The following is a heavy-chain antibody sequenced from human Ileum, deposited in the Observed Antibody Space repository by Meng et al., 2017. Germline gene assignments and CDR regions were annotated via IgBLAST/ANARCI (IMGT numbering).Heavy chain of an antibody. V-gene: IGHV4-4*02. D-gene: IGHD2-2*01. Sequence: SGPRRRKPWCTLSLTCPVSGGSISRSNWWTWVRQAPGKGLEWIGEIYHSGSPNYNPSLKSRVTISVDKSQNQFSLKLNSVTAADTAVYYCARVVGGPASMSGWFDPWGQGTLVTVSS. CDR2: IYHSGSP. CDR3: ARVVGGPASMSGWFDP. J-gene: IGHJ5*01. CDR1: GGSISRSNW.